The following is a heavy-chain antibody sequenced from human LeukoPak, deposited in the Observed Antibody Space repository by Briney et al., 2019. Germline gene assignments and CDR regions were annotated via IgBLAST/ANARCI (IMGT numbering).Heavy chain of an antibody. CDR3: AREGPNYDTSSFDI. J-gene: IGHJ3*02. CDR1: GYTFTASY. V-gene: IGHV1-2*02. CDR2: INPISGGT. D-gene: IGHD3-22*01. Sequence: ASVKVSCKTSGYTFTASYMHWLRQAPGQGPEWMGWINPISGGTNYAQKFQDRVTMTRDTSISTAYMELSGLTFDDTAVYYCAREGPNYDTSSFDIWGQGTMVTVSS.